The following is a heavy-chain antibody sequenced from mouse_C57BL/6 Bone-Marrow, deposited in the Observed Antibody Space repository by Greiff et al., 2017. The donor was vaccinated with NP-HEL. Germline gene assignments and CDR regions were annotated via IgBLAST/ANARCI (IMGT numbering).Heavy chain of an antibody. Sequence: EVQLQESGPELVKPGASVKIPCKASGYTFTDYNMDWVKQSHGKSLEWIGDINPNNGGTIYNQKFKSKATLTVDKPSSTAYMQLSSLTSEDSAVYYCARPFYYGYPWFAYWGQGTLVTVSA. CDR3: ARPFYYGYPWFAY. D-gene: IGHD2-2*01. CDR2: INPNNGGT. CDR1: GYTFTDYN. V-gene: IGHV1-18*01. J-gene: IGHJ3*01.